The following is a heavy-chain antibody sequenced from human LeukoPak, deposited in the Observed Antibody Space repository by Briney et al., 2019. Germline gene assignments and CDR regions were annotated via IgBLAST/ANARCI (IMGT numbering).Heavy chain of an antibody. Sequence: GGSLRLSCAASGFTFSSYGMSWVRQAPGKGLEWVSAISGSGGSTYYADSVKGRFTISGDNSKNTLYLQMNSLRAEDTAMYYCAKESTVTPGNVNWFDPWGQGTLVTVSS. CDR3: AKESTVTPGNVNWFDP. D-gene: IGHD4-17*01. J-gene: IGHJ5*02. CDR2: ISGSGGST. CDR1: GFTFSSYG. V-gene: IGHV3-23*01.